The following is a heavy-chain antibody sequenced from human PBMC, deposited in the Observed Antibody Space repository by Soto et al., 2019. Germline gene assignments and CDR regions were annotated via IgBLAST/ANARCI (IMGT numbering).Heavy chain of an antibody. CDR1: GFTFSGYW. D-gene: IGHD1-1*01. Sequence: EVQLVESGGGLVQPGGSLRLSCAASGFTFSGYWMHWVRQSPGKGLVWVSRLNSDGSITSYADSVKGRFTISRDNAKNTLYLLMNTLSSEDTAVYFCARGGAYNGSWLSWGPGTLVTVSS. V-gene: IGHV3-74*01. J-gene: IGHJ4*02. CDR2: LNSDGSIT. CDR3: ARGGAYNGSWLS.